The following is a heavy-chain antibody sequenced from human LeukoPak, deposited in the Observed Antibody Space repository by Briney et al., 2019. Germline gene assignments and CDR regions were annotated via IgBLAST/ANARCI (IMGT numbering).Heavy chain of an antibody. J-gene: IGHJ4*02. CDR2: ISYDGSNK. CDR1: GFTFSSYA. D-gene: IGHD6-13*01. Sequence: TGGSLRLSCAASGFTFSSYAMHWVRQAPGKGLEWVAVISYDGSNKYYADSVKGRFTISRDNSKNTLYLQMNSLRAEDTAVYYCARARDSSWDYWGQGTLVTVSS. V-gene: IGHV3-30*04. CDR3: ARARDSSWDY.